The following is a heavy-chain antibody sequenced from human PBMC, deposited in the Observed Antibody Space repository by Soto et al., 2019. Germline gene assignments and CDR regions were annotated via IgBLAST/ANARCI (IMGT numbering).Heavy chain of an antibody. CDR3: ARTPFDY. CDR2: IGTRSTYT. CDR1: GFTFSDYY. J-gene: IGHJ4*02. V-gene: IGHV3-11*03. Sequence: PGGSLRLSCAASGFTFSDYYMSWIRQTPGKGLEWVSYIGTRSTYTDYADSVKGRFTISRDNAKRSLYLQMDSLRADDTAVYYCARTPFDYWVQGTRVTVSS.